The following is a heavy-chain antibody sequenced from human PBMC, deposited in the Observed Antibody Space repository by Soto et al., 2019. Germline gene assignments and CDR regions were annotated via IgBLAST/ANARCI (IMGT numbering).Heavy chain of an antibody. CDR1: GGSFTDYK. V-gene: IGHV4-34*01. CDR3: AGGPDYGDYDA. Sequence: QVQLRQWGAGLLKPSETLSLTCVVSGGSFTDYKWTCIRQSPEKGLEWIGEIRHNGDTDSKPSLRSRLTMSLDTSKNQFSLHLSSLTSADTAVYFCAGGPDYGDYDAWGQGTLVTVSS. D-gene: IGHD4-17*01. CDR2: IRHNGDT. J-gene: IGHJ5*02.